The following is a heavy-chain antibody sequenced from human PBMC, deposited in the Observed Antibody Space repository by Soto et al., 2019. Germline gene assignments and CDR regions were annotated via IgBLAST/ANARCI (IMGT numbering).Heavy chain of an antibody. CDR1: RYTFTSYG. CDR3: ARVYCSSTSCSYYGMDV. D-gene: IGHD2-2*01. V-gene: IGHV1-18*01. J-gene: IGHJ6*04. Sequence: GSVQVSCKASRYTFTSYGISLVRQAPGQGLEWMGWISAYNGNTNYAQKLQGRVTMTTYTSTSTAYMELRSLRSDDTAVYYCARVYCSSTSCSYYGMDVWGKGTTVTVSS. CDR2: ISAYNGNT.